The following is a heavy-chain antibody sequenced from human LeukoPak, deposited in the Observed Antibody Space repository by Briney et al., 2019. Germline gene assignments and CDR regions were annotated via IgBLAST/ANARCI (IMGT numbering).Heavy chain of an antibody. CDR2: IYYSGST. J-gene: IGHJ4*02. CDR3: AGAKKGVAGFFDK. V-gene: IGHV4-31*03. D-gene: IGHD6-19*01. CDR1: GGSISSGGYY. Sequence: SETLSLTCTVSGGSISSGGYYWSWIRQHPGKGLEWIGYIYYSGSTYYNPSLKSRVTISVDTSKNQFSLKLSSVTAADTAVYYCAGAKKGVAGFFDKWGQGTLVTVSS.